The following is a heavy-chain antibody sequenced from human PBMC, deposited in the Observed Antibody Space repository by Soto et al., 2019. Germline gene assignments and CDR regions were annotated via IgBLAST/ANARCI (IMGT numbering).Heavy chain of an antibody. CDR3: ASEGMATINYYYYGMDV. D-gene: IGHD5-12*01. J-gene: IGHJ6*02. CDR2: ISDRSTYI. CDR1: GFTFSDYY. V-gene: IGHV3-11*05. Sequence: GGSLRLSCVASGFTFSDYYMSWIRQAPGKGLEWVSYISDRSTYIYYADSVKGRFTISRDNSKNTLYLQMNSLRAEDTAVYYCASEGMATINYYYYGMDVWSQGTTVTVSS.